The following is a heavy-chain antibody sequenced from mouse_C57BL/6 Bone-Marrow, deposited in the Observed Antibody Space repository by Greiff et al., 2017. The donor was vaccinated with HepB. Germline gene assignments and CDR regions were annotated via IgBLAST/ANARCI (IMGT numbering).Heavy chain of an antibody. J-gene: IGHJ1*03. CDR2: IYPRSGNT. CDR1: GYTFTSYG. CDR3: ARREGYYGREYFDV. Sequence: VKLQESGAELARPGASVKLSCKASGYTFTSYGISWVKQRTGQGLEWIGEIYPRSGNTYYNEKLQGKATLTADKSSSTAYMELRSLTSEDSAVYFCARREGYYGREYFDVWGTGTTVTVSS. D-gene: IGHD1-1*01. V-gene: IGHV1-81*01.